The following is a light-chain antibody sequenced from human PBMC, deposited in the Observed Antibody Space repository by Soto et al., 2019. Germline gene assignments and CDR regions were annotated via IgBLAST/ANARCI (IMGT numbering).Light chain of an antibody. V-gene: IGLV2-14*01. Sequence: QSALTQPASVSGSPGQSITISCTGTSSDVGAYHYVSWYQQHPDKAPKIIIYEVSHRPSGVPNRFSASKSGNTASLTNSGLQSDDEADYYCCSYSTASTRWVFGGGTQLTVL. CDR1: SSDVGAYHY. J-gene: IGLJ3*02. CDR3: CSYSTASTRWV. CDR2: EVS.